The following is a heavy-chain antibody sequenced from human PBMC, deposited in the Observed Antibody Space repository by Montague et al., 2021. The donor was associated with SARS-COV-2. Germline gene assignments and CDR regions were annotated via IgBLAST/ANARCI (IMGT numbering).Heavy chain of an antibody. CDR2: ISSVSIAA. CDR1: GFTFSDYY. J-gene: IGHJ4*02. V-gene: IGHV3-11*01. Sequence: SLRLSCAASGFTFSDYYMSWIRQAPGKGLEWVSYISSVSIAAYHADSVKGRFTISRDNAKNALSLLMNSLRAEDTAVYYCARATYSGIYFDYWGQGTLVTVSS. CDR3: ARATYSGIYFDY. D-gene: IGHD1-26*01.